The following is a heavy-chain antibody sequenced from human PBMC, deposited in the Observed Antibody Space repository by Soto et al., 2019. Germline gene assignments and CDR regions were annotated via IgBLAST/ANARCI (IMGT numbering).Heavy chain of an antibody. V-gene: IGHV3-48*03. CDR1: GFTFSSYE. CDR3: ARDANAVVRGVMDY. D-gene: IGHD3-10*01. Sequence: EVQLVESGGGLVQPGGSLRLSCAASGFTFSSYEMNWVRQAPGRGLEWISYISNSGNTINYADSVKGRFTISRDNAKNALYLQMNGLRAEDTALYYCARDANAVVRGVMDYWGQGTLVTV. CDR2: ISNSGNTI. J-gene: IGHJ4*02.